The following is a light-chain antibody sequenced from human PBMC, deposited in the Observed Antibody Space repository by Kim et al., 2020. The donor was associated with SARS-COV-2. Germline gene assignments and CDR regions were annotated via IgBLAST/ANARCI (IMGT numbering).Light chain of an antibody. CDR3: NSRDSGGHHGV. J-gene: IGLJ3*02. Sequence: ALGQTVRIRCQGASVINYFVAWYQQKPGQAPVLVMYGRNNRASGIANRFSGSRSGDTASLIITGAQAEDEADYYCNSRDSGGHHGVFGGGTQLTVL. V-gene: IGLV3-19*01. CDR2: GRN. CDR1: SVINYF.